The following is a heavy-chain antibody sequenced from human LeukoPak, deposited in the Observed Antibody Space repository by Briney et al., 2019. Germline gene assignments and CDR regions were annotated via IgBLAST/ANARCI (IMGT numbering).Heavy chain of an antibody. D-gene: IGHD2-2*01. CDR2: IYYSGSA. Sequence: SETLSLTCSVSGGSISSSSYYWGWIRQPPAKGLEWIGSIYYSGSAYYNPSLKSRVTVSVDTSKNQFSLKLTSVTAADTAVYYCARRDCSSTTCYAGSYCFDYWGQGTLVTVSS. V-gene: IGHV4-39*01. CDR1: GGSISSSSYY. J-gene: IGHJ4*02. CDR3: ARRDCSSTTCYAGSYCFDY.